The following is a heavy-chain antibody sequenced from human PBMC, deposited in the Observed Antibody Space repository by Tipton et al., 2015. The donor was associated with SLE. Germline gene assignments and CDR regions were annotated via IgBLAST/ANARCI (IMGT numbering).Heavy chain of an antibody. J-gene: IGHJ4*02. Sequence: TLSLTCTVSGASISTYYWSWVRQPPGKGLEWIGYVYENDFTNYNPSLKSRVTISLDPSKSQFSLKLSSVTAADTAVYYCARQSGGGSDAHFDYWGQGTLVTVSS. CDR3: ARQSGGGSDAHFDY. V-gene: IGHV4-59*08. CDR1: GASISTYY. CDR2: VYENDFT. D-gene: IGHD1-26*01.